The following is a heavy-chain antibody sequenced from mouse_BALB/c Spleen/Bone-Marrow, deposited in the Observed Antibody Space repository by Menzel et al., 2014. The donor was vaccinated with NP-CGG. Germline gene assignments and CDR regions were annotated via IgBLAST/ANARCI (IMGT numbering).Heavy chain of an antibody. Sequence: SGAELVKPGASVKMSCKASGYIFISYNMHWVKQTPGQGLEWIGTIYPGNGDTSYNQKFKGKASLTADKSSSTAYMQLSSLTAEDSAVDYCARSNWDGGNYFDYWGQGTTLTVSA. CDR1: GYIFISYN. D-gene: IGHD4-1*01. CDR2: IYPGNGDT. V-gene: IGHV1-12*01. J-gene: IGHJ2*01. CDR3: ARSNWDGGNYFDY.